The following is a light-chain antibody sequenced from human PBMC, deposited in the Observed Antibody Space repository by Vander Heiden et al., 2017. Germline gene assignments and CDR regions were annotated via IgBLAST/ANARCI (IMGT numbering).Light chain of an antibody. CDR3: NQALQIPWT. Sequence: DIVMTQYPLSLPVNPGETASISCRSSQSLLHSNGYNYLDWYLQKPGQSPQLLIYLGSNRASGVPDRFSGSGSGTDFTLKISRVEAEDVGVYYCNQALQIPWTFGQGTKVEIK. CDR1: QSLLHSNGYNY. J-gene: IGKJ1*01. V-gene: IGKV2-28*01. CDR2: LGS.